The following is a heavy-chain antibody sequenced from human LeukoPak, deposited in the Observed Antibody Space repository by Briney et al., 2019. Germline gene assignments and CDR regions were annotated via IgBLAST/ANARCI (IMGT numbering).Heavy chain of an antibody. Sequence: GGSLRPSCAASGFTFNSYAMNWVRQAPGKGLEWVSAISGSGGSTYYADSVKGRFTISRDNAKNSLYLQVNSLRDEDTAVYYCARGRIAAAHDFDYWGQGTLVIVSS. V-gene: IGHV3-23*01. D-gene: IGHD6-13*01. CDR2: ISGSGGST. CDR3: ARGRIAAAHDFDY. CDR1: GFTFNSYA. J-gene: IGHJ4*02.